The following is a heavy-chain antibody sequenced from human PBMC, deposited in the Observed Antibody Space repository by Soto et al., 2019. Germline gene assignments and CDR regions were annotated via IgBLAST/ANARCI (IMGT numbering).Heavy chain of an antibody. CDR1: GGTFSSYT. Sequence: GASVKVSCKASGGTFSSYTISWVRQAPRQGLEWMGRIIPILGIANYAQKFQGRVTITADKSTSTAYMELSSLRSEDTAVYYCARDRGITTTYWFDPWGQGTLVTVSS. J-gene: IGHJ5*02. CDR3: ARDRGITTTYWFDP. CDR2: IIPILGIA. V-gene: IGHV1-69*04. D-gene: IGHD1-1*01.